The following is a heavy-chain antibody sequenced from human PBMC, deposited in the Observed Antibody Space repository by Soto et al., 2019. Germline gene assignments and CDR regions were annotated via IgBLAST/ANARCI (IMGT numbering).Heavy chain of an antibody. J-gene: IGHJ4*02. CDR3: TACGFDCSGGAY. CDR2: IKRNTDGATT. D-gene: IGHD2-21*01. V-gene: IGHV3-15*01. Sequence: EVVLVESGGGFVKPGWSLRLSCVASGFTFNNAWMNWVRQAPGKGLEWVGRIKRNTDGATTVYAAPAKGRFSISRDDSKCLLYLHMNGLRTEATAIYYCTACGFDCSGGAYWGLGTLVTVSS. CDR1: GFTFNNAW.